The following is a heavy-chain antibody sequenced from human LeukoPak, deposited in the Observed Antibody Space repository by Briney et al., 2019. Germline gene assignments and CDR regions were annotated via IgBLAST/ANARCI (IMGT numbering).Heavy chain of an antibody. D-gene: IGHD3-16*02. CDR3: ARGLLSNEVDWFDP. V-gene: IGHV1-2*02. CDR2: INPNSGGT. J-gene: IGHJ5*02. Sequence: ASVKVSCKASGYTFTGYYMHWVRQAPGQGLEWMGWINPNSGGTNYAQKFQGRVTMTRDTSISTAYMELSRLRSDDTAVYYCARGLLSNEVDWFDPWGQGTLVTVSS. CDR1: GYTFTGYY.